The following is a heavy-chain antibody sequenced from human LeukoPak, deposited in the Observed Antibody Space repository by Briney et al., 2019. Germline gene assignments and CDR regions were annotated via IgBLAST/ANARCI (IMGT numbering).Heavy chain of an antibody. J-gene: IGHJ6*03. CDR3: ARSELTPYYYYMDV. V-gene: IGHV4-39*07. D-gene: IGHD1-14*01. Sequence: SETLSLTCTVSGGSISSSSYYWGWIRQPPGKGLEWIGSIYYSGSTYYNPSLKSRVTISVDTSKNQFSLKLSSVTAADTAVYYCARSELTPYYYYMDVWGKGTTVTVSS. CDR1: GGSISSSSYY. CDR2: IYYSGST.